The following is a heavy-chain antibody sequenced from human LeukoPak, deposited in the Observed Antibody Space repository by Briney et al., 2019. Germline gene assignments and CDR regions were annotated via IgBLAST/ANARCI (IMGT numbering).Heavy chain of an antibody. D-gene: IGHD2-15*01. Sequence: GGSLRLSCEASGFSFSSYNMDWVRQTPGKGLEWISSITTGSTYTFYADSVKGRFTISRDNARNSLYLQMNSLTAEDTAVYYCARVVVPNLNWFDPWGQGTLVTVSS. CDR3: ARVVVPNLNWFDP. J-gene: IGHJ5*02. V-gene: IGHV3-21*01. CDR1: GFSFSSYN. CDR2: ITTGSTYT.